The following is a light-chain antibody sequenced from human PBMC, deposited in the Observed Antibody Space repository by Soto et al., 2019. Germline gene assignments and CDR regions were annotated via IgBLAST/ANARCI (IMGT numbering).Light chain of an antibody. J-gene: IGKJ1*01. CDR3: QQYNSYSRAWT. V-gene: IGKV1-5*03. Sequence: DIQMTQSTSTLSASVGDRVTITCRASQSISSCFAWYQQKPGKAPKLLIYQASTLETWVPSRFSGSGSGTEVALTISSLQPDDFATYYGQQYNSYSRAWTFGQGTKVEIK. CDR1: QSISSC. CDR2: QAS.